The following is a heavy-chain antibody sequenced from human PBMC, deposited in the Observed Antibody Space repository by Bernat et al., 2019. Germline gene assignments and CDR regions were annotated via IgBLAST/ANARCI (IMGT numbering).Heavy chain of an antibody. Sequence: EVQLVESGGGLVQPGGSLRLSCAASGFTFSSYSMNWVRQVPGKGLEWVSYIISSSSTTIVYADSVKDRFTLSTDHAKNSLYLQMNSLRDEDTAVYYCAKAYSSSWYAYPSYYYYYMDVWGKGTTVTVSS. V-gene: IGHV3-48*02. J-gene: IGHJ6*03. CDR2: IISSSSTTI. CDR3: AKAYSSSWYAYPSYYYYYMDV. CDR1: GFTFSSYS. D-gene: IGHD6-13*01.